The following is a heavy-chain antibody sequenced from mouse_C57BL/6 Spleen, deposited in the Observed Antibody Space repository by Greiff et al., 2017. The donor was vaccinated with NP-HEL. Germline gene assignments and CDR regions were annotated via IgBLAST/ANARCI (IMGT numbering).Heavy chain of an antibody. J-gene: IGHJ3*01. D-gene: IGHD2-12*01. CDR1: GYSITSGYY. V-gene: IGHV3-6*01. Sequence: EVQRVESGPGLVKPSQSLSLTCSVTGYSITSGYYWNWIRQFPGNKLEWMGYISYDGSNNYNPSLKNRISITRDTSKNQFFLKLNSVTTEDTATYYCARNYRTGAWFAYWGQGTLVTVSA. CDR2: ISYDGSN. CDR3: ARNYRTGAWFAY.